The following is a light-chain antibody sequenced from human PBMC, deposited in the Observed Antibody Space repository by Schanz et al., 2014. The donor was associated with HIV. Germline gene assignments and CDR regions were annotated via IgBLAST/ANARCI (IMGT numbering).Light chain of an antibody. J-gene: IGLJ2*01. CDR3: SSYTSSSTVL. CDR2: DVS. Sequence: QSALTQPASVSGSPGQSITISCTGTSSDVGADNSVSWYQQLPGKVPKLMIYDVSNRASGVSNRFSGSKSGNTASLTISGLQAEDETDYYCSSYTSSSTVLFGGGTKLTVL. V-gene: IGLV2-14*03. CDR1: SSDVGADNS.